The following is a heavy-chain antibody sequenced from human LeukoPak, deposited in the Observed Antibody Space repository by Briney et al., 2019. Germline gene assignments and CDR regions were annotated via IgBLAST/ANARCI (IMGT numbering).Heavy chain of an antibody. CDR1: GYTFTTYA. D-gene: IGHD3-3*02. CDR3: ARDRSSFSYAFDI. J-gene: IGHJ3*02. V-gene: IGHV1-3*04. CDR2: ISTYNDDR. Sequence: GASVKVSCKASGYTFTTYAIHWVRQAPGQRLGWMGWISTYNDDRKYSPKFQGTVTITTDTSATTAYLELSSLRSEDTAVYYCARDRSSFSYAFDIWGQGTMVTVSS.